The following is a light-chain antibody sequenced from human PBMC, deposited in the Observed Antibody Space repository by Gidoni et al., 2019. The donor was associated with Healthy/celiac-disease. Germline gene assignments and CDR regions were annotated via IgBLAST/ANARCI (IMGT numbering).Light chain of an antibody. V-gene: IGKV3-11*01. J-gene: IGKJ2*01. Sequence: FVLTQSPATLSLSPGERATLSCRASQSVSSDLAWYQQKPGQAPRLLIYDASTRATGIPARFSGSGSGTDFTLTSSSIEPEDFAVYYCQQRSNWPSYTFGQGTKLEIK. CDR3: QQRSNWPSYT. CDR2: DAS. CDR1: QSVSSD.